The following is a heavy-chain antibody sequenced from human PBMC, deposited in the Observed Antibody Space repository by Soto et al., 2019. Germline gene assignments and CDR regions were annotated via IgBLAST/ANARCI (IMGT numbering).Heavy chain of an antibody. J-gene: IGHJ4*02. Sequence: QVQLVESGGGVVQPGRSLRLSCAASGFTFSSYAMHWVRQAPGKGLEWVAVISYDGSNKYYADSVKGRFTISRDNSKNTLYLQMNSLRAEDTAVYYCARVNSSSWYCDYWGQGTLVTVSS. D-gene: IGHD6-13*01. CDR1: GFTFSSYA. CDR3: ARVNSSSWYCDY. CDR2: ISYDGSNK. V-gene: IGHV3-30-3*01.